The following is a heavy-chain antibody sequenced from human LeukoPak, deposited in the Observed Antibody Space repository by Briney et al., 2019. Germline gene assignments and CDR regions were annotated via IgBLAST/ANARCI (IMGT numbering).Heavy chain of an antibody. D-gene: IGHD2-8*01. CDR3: AKDGQSFNSMYDYFDS. CDR1: GFTVSSYV. V-gene: IGHV3-23*01. Sequence: GGSLRLSCAASGFTVSSYVVSWVRQAPGKGLQWVSVSGTDYMTYYADSVKGRFTISRDNSKNTLYLQMNSLRADDTAVYYCAKDGQSFNSMYDYFDSWGQGTLVTVSS. J-gene: IGHJ4*02. CDR2: SGTDYMT.